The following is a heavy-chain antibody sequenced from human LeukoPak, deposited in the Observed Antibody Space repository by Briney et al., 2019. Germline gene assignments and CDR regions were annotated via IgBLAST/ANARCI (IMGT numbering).Heavy chain of an antibody. CDR1: GGSISSGGYS. Sequence: PSQTLSLTCAVSGGSISSGGYSWSWIRQPPGKGLEWIGEINHSGSTNYNPSLKSRVAISVDTSKNQFSLKLSSVTAADTAVYYCARKGWLRPFDYWGQGTLVTVSS. CDR3: ARKGWLRPFDY. D-gene: IGHD5-12*01. J-gene: IGHJ4*02. CDR2: INHSGST. V-gene: IGHV4-30-2*01.